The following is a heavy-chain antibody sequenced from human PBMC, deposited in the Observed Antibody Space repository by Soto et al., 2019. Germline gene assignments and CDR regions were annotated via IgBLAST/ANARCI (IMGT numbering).Heavy chain of an antibody. J-gene: IGHJ5*02. D-gene: IGHD1-26*01. CDR2: ISSSSSTI. CDR3: ARVTRIDVVERHNWFDP. V-gene: IGHV3-48*01. Sequence: EVQLVESGGGLVQPGGSLRLSCAASGFTFSSYSMNWVRQAPGKGLEWVSYISSSSSTIYYADSVKGRFTISRDNANTSLYLQMNSLRADETPVYYRARVTRIDVVERHNWFDPWGQGPLVTVSS. CDR1: GFTFSSYS.